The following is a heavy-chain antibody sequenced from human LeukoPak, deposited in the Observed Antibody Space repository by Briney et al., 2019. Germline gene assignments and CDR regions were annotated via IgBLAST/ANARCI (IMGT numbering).Heavy chain of an antibody. D-gene: IGHD7-27*01. CDR2: INPNSGGT. CDR3: ARDWGSIKVIADY. Sequence: ASVKVSCKASGYTFIGYYMHWVRQAPGQGLEWMGWINPNSGGTNYAQKLQGRVTMTTDTSTSTAYMELRSLRSDDTALYFCARDWGSIKVIADYWGQGTLVTVSS. CDR1: GYTFIGYY. J-gene: IGHJ4*02. V-gene: IGHV1-2*02.